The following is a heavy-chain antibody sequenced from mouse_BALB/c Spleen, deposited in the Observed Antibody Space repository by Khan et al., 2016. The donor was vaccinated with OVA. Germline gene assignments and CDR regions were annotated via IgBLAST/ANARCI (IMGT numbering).Heavy chain of an antibody. CDR3: ASHLTGSFAY. D-gene: IGHD4-1*01. CDR1: GFPFSSYS. J-gene: IGHJ3*01. Sequence: VELVESGGDLVEPGGSLKLSCAASGFPFSSYSMSWVRQTPDKRLERVATISSGGDYTYYPDSVKGRFTISRDNAKNTLYLQMSSLKSEDTAMCYCASHLTGSFAYWGQGTLVTVSA. CDR2: ISSGGDYT. V-gene: IGHV5-6*01.